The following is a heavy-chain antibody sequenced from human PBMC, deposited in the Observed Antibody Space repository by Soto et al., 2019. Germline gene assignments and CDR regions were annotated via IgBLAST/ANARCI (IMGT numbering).Heavy chain of an antibody. D-gene: IGHD4-17*01. CDR1: GGTFSSYA. J-gene: IGHJ4*02. Sequence: QVQLVQSGAEVKKPGSSVKVSCKASGGTFSSYAISWVRQAPGQGLEWMGGIIPIFGTANYEQKFQGRVTITADESTSTAYMELSSLRSEDTAVYYCAMTSCGDYVSGSFYFDYWGQGTLVTVSS. CDR3: AMTSCGDYVSGSFYFDY. V-gene: IGHV1-69*12. CDR2: IIPIFGTA.